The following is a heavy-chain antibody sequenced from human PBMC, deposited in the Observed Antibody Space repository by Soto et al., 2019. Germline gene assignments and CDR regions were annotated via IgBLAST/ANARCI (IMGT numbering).Heavy chain of an antibody. D-gene: IGHD6-13*01. J-gene: IGHJ5*02. CDR2: IYYSGST. V-gene: IGHV4-59*01. CDR1: GGSISSYY. Sequence: SETLSLTCTVSGGSISSYYWSWIRQPPGKGLEWIGYIYYSGSTNYDPSLKSRVTISVDTSKNQFSLKLSSVTAADTAVYYCARNSPYNWFDPWGQGTLVTVSS. CDR3: ARNSPYNWFDP.